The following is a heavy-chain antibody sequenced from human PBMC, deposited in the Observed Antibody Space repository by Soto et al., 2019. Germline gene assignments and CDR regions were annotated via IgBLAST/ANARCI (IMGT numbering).Heavy chain of an antibody. CDR2: ISAYNGNT. D-gene: IGHD3-3*01. CDR3: ARDGPYDFWSGYPSQNYYMDV. Sequence: ASVKVSCQASGYTFTSYGISWVRQAPGQGLEWMGWISAYNGNTNYAQKLQGRVTMTTDTSTSTAYMELRSLRSDDTAVYYCARDGPYDFWSGYPSQNYYMDVWGKGTTVTVSS. J-gene: IGHJ6*03. V-gene: IGHV1-18*01. CDR1: GYTFTSYG.